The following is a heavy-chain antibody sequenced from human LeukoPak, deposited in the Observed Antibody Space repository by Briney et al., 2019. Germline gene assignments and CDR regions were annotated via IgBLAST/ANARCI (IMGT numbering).Heavy chain of an antibody. J-gene: IGHJ4*02. CDR1: GYTFTSYG. Sequence: ASVKVSCKASGYTFTSYGISWVRQAPGQGLEWMGWINPYNGNTNYAQKLQGRVTMTRDTSISTAYMELSSLRSDDTAVYYCANEGTRYFDWLLVFDYWGQGTLVTVSS. CDR2: INPYNGNT. D-gene: IGHD3-9*01. V-gene: IGHV1-18*01. CDR3: ANEGTRYFDWLLVFDY.